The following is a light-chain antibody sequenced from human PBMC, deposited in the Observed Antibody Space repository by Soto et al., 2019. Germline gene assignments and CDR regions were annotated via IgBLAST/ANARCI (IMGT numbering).Light chain of an antibody. CDR2: GAS. Sequence: EIVMTQSPATLSGSPGERATLSCRASQGVRSKLAWYQQKPGQPPRLVISGASTRAPGIPARSSGFGPGTDFTLTISSLQPEDFPVYSCQQYNNWPWTFGQGTKVDI. CDR1: QGVRSK. V-gene: IGKV3D-15*01. J-gene: IGKJ1*01. CDR3: QQYNNWPWT.